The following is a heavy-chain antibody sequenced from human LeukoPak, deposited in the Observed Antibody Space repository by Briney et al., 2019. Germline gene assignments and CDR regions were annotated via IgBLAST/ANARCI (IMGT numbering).Heavy chain of an antibody. CDR1: GYTFISYY. Sequence: SVKVSCKASGYTFISYYMHWVRQAPGQGLEWMGIINPSGGSTSYAQKFQGRVTMTRDMSTSTVYMDLSSLRSEDTAVYYCARESSGYSLDYWGQGTLVTVSS. CDR3: ARESSGYSLDY. D-gene: IGHD3-22*01. CDR2: INPSGGST. V-gene: IGHV1-46*01. J-gene: IGHJ4*02.